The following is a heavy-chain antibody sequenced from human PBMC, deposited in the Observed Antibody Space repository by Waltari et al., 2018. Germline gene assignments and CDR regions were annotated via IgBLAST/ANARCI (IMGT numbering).Heavy chain of an antibody. CDR3: ARAVGALNY. CDR2: IYTSGGT. J-gene: IGHJ4*02. V-gene: IGHV4-61*09. Sequence: QVQLQESGPGLVKPSQTLSLTCTVSGGSISSGSYYWSWIRQPAGKGLEWIGYIYTSGGTNSNPALKSRVTISVDTSKNQFSLKLSSVTAADTAVYYCARAVGALNYWGQGTLVTVSS. CDR1: GGSISSGSYY. D-gene: IGHD1-26*01.